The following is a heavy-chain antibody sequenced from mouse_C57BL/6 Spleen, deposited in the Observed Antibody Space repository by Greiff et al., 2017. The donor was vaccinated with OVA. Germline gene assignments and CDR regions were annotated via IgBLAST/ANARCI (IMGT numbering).Heavy chain of an antibody. CDR2: ISGGGGNT. V-gene: IGHV5-9*01. CDR1: GFTFSSYT. D-gene: IGHD1-1*01. CDR3: ARHGSSPWFAY. Sequence: EVMLVESGGGLVKPGGSLKLSCAASGFTFSSYTMSWVRQTPEKRLEWVATISGGGGNTYYPDSVKGRSTLSRDNATNTLYLQMSSLRSEDTALYYCARHGSSPWFAYWGKGTLVTVSA. J-gene: IGHJ3*01.